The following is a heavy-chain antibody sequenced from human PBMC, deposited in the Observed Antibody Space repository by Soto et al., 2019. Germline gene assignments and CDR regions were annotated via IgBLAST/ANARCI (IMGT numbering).Heavy chain of an antibody. CDR1: GYTFTSYY. V-gene: IGHV1-46*01. D-gene: IGHD2-2*01. CDR2: INPSGGST. J-gene: IGHJ5*02. Sequence: ASVKVSCKASGYTFTSYYMHWVRQAPGQGLEWMGIINPSGGSTSYAQKFQGRVTMTRDTSTSTVYMELSSLRSVDTATYYCAHSTPSLPAATNWFDPWGQGTLVTVSS. CDR3: AHSTPSLPAATNWFDP.